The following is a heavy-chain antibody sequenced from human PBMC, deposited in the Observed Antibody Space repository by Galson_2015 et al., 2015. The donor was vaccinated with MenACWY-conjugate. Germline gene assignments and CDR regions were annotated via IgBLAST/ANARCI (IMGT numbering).Heavy chain of an antibody. D-gene: IGHD6-19*01. V-gene: IGHV3-30*18. CDR2: ISYEGSIQ. CDR3: AKEAAQRASVALDY. Sequence: SLRLSCAASGFTFRSYVMQWVRQSPGEGLDWGAVISYEGSIQHYGDSMKGRFTISRDNSKNTLYLQMNSLRVEDTDVYYCAKEAAQRASVALDYWGKGTLVTVSS. CDR1: GFTFRSYV. J-gene: IGHJ4*02.